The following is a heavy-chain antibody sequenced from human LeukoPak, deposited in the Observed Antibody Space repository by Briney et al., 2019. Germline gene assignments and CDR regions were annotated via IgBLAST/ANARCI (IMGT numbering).Heavy chain of an antibody. Sequence: ASVKVSCKASGYTFTSYAMHWVRQAPGQRLEWMGWINAGNGNTKYSQKLQGRVTITRDTSASTAYMELSSLRSEDTAVYYCAREPLYSSGWYVMANWGQGTLVTVSS. CDR2: INAGNGNT. J-gene: IGHJ4*02. CDR3: AREPLYSSGWYVMAN. D-gene: IGHD6-19*01. CDR1: GYTFTSYA. V-gene: IGHV1-3*01.